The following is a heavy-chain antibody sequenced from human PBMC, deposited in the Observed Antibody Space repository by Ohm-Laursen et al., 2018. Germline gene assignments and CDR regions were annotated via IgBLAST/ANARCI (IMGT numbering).Heavy chain of an antibody. CDR1: GDSMNNYY. Sequence: SQTLSLTCIVSGDSMNNYYWTWIRQPAGKGLEWIGRIYPSGAANYSPSFQSRVAMSVDTSKNQFSLRLSSVTAADTAVYYCARDGRPLDSSGYYYFDYWGQGILVTVSS. CDR3: ARDGRPLDSSGYYYFDY. J-gene: IGHJ4*02. CDR2: IYPSGAA. D-gene: IGHD3-22*01. V-gene: IGHV4-4*07.